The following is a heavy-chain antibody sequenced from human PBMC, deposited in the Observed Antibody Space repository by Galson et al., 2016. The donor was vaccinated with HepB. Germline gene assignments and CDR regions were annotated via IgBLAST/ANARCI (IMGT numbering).Heavy chain of an antibody. CDR2: IYRGGFT. CDR3: ERGVGGVPSANFYYGTDV. V-gene: IGHV3-66*01. CDR1: GFAVSDNY. D-gene: IGHD2-2*01. Sequence: SLRLSCAASGFAVSDNYMSWVRQAPGKGLEWVSVIYRGGFTYYADSVKGRFTISRDNSDNTLYLQMNSLRAEDTAVYYCERGVGGVPSANFYYGTDVWAPGAKLTVPS. J-gene: IGHJ6*02.